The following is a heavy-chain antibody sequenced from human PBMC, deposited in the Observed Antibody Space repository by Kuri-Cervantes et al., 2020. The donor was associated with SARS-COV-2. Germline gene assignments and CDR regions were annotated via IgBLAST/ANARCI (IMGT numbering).Heavy chain of an antibody. J-gene: IGHJ6*02. CDR2: ISSSSSYI. D-gene: IGHD6-13*01. Sequence: GESLKISCAASGFTFSSYSMNWVRQAPGKGLEWVSSISSSSSYIYYADSVKGRFTISRDNAKNSLYLQMNSLRAEDTAVYYCASDSPDSSSWYYYYYGMDVWGQGTTVTVSS. CDR1: GFTFSSYS. CDR3: ASDSPDSSSWYYYYYGMDV. V-gene: IGHV3-21*01.